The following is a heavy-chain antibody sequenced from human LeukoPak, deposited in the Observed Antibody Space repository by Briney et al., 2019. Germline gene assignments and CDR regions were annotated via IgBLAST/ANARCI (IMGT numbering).Heavy chain of an antibody. CDR2: ISSSSSTI. CDR1: GFTLSSYS. J-gene: IGHJ4*02. CDR3: VRDNPRCCGVVPANIDDY. V-gene: IGHV3-48*04. Sequence: GGSLRLSCTASGFTLSSYSVNWVRQAPGKGLEWVSYISSSSSTIYYADSVKGRFTISRDNAKNSLYLQMNSLRAEDTAVYFCVRDNPRCCGVVPANIDDYWGQGALVTVSS. D-gene: IGHD2-21*02.